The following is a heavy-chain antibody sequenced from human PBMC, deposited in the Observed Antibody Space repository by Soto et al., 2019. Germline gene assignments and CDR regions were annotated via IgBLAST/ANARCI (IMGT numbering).Heavy chain of an antibody. CDR3: AKYYTETTSYYYYYGLDV. J-gene: IGHJ6*02. D-gene: IGHD4-17*01. CDR2: IAGSGRSS. Sequence: GGSLRLSCAASGFTFSNYAMAWVRQAPGKGLEWVSTIAGSGRSSYSANSVRGRFTISRDNSKNTLYLQMNSLRVKDTALYYCAKYYTETTSYYYYYGLDVWGQGTTVTVSS. V-gene: IGHV3-23*01. CDR1: GFTFSNYA.